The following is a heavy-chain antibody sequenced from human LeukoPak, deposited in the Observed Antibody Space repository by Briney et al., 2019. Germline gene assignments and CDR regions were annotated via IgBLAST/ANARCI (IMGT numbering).Heavy chain of an antibody. D-gene: IGHD6-19*01. Sequence: GGSLRLFCAASGFTFSNAWMSWVRQAPGKGLEWVGRIKSKTDGGTTDYAAPVKGRFTISRDDSKNTLYLQMNSLRAEDTAVYYCANSGWAFDYWGQGTLVTVSS. V-gene: IGHV3-15*01. CDR2: IKSKTDGGTT. J-gene: IGHJ4*02. CDR1: GFTFSNAW. CDR3: ANSGWAFDY.